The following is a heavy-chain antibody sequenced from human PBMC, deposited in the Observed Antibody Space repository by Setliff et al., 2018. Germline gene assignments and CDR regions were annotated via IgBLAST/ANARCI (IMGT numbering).Heavy chain of an antibody. CDR1: GDSINRNY. CDR3: ARGSEFYYGSGTSDS. CDR2: IHYSGNT. J-gene: IGHJ4*02. V-gene: IGHV4-59*01. Sequence: SETLSLTCSVSGDSINRNYWSWIRQPPGKGLEWLGYIHYSGNTNYNPSLKSRVTVSLNRSKNQISLKLSSVTAADTAVYYCARGSEFYYGSGTSDSWGQGTLVTVS. D-gene: IGHD3-10*01.